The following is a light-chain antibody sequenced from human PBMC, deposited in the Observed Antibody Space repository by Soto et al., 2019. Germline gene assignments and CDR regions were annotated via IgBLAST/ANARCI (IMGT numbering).Light chain of an antibody. CDR2: DVS. CDR3: SSYTSSSTRV. V-gene: IGLV2-14*01. J-gene: IGLJ2*01. Sequence: QSALTQPASVSGSPGQSITNSCTGTSSDVGGYNYVSWYQQHPGKAPKRMIYDVSNRPSGVSNRFSGSKSGNTASLTISGLQAEDEADYYCSSYTSSSTRVFGGGTKLTVL. CDR1: SSDVGGYNY.